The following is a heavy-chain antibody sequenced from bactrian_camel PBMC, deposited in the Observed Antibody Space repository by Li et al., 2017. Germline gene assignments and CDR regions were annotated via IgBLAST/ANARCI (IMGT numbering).Heavy chain of an antibody. CDR2: IDRDGTT. V-gene: IGHV3S53*01. CDR1: GVTYSSGC. J-gene: IGHJ4*01. CDR3: AADRSFFTATATDKSEYDY. D-gene: IGHD4*01. Sequence: VQLVESGGGSVQTGGSLRLFCVASGVTYSSGCVGWFRQAPGKEREGVAVIDRDGTTAYADSVKGRFTISKDNAKNTVYLQMNSLKPEDTATYYCAADRSFFTATATDKSEYDYWGQGTQVTVS.